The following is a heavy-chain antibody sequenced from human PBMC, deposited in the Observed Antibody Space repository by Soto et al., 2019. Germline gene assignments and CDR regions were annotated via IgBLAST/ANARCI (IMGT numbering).Heavy chain of an antibody. V-gene: IGHV3-21*04. Sequence: EVQLVESGGGLVKPGGSLRLSCAASGFTFSTYNMNWVRQAPGKGLEWVSSLRGGGTNIYYADSVKGRFTISRDNAKNFRDLEMDRLGGEGTGVYYRAGGGATIFGFDPWGQGTLVTVSS. J-gene: IGHJ5*02. CDR1: GFTFSTYN. CDR3: AGGGATIFGFDP. D-gene: IGHD3-3*01. CDR2: LRGGGTNI.